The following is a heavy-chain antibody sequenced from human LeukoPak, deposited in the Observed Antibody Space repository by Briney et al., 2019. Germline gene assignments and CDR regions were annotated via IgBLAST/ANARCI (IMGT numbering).Heavy chain of an antibody. V-gene: IGHV3-64*01. CDR1: GFTFSSYA. CDR2: ISSNGGST. CDR3: SRAPYSGSYLPLSL. J-gene: IGHJ4*02. D-gene: IGHD1-26*01. Sequence: GGSLRLSCAASGFTFSSYAMHWVRQAPGKGLEYVSAISSNGGSTYYANSVKGRFTISRDNSKNTLYLQMGSLRAEDMAVYYCSRAPYSGSYLPLSLWGQGTLVTVSS.